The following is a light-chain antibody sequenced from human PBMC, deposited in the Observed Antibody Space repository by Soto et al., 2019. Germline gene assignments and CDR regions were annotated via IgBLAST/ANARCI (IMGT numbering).Light chain of an antibody. CDR1: QSFSKY. V-gene: IGKV1-39*01. CDR3: QQSYSTPYT. CDR2: AAS. J-gene: IGKJ2*01. Sequence: DIQMTQSPSSLSASVGDRVTITCRASQSFSKYLCWYQQKPGKAPKLLIFAASSLQSGVPSRFSGSGSGTDFTLTISSLQPEDFATYYCQQSYSTPYTFGQGTNLEIK.